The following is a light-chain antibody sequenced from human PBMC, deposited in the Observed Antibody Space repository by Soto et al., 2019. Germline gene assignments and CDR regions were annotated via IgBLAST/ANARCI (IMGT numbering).Light chain of an antibody. CDR1: QSVSSSY. V-gene: IGKV3-20*01. CDR2: GAS. J-gene: IGKJ2*01. Sequence: EIALTQSPGTLSLSPGERATISCRASQSVSSSYVAWYQQKPGQTPRLVIYGASTRATGTPDRFSGSGSGTDFTLTISGLEAEDFAVYFCLQFGISPYTFGQGTKLEV. CDR3: LQFGISPYT.